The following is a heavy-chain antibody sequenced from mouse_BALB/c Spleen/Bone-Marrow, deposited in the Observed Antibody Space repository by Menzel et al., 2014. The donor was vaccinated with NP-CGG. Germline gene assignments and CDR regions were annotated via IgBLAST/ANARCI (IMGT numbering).Heavy chain of an antibody. CDR1: GYTFTSYW. D-gene: IGHD2-4*01. V-gene: IGHV1-7*01. CDR2: IYPSTGYT. CDR3: ARDDYAY. Sequence: VQLQESGAELAKPGASVKMSCKASGYTFTSYWMHWVKQRPGQGLEWIGYIYPSTGYTEYNQKFKDKVTLTADKSSGTAYMQLSSLTSEDSAVYYCARDDYAYWGQGTLVTVSA. J-gene: IGHJ3*01.